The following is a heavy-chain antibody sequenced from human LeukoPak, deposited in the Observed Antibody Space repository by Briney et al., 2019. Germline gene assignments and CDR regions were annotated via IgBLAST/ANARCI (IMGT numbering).Heavy chain of an antibody. D-gene: IGHD2-21*01. J-gene: IGHJ6*02. CDR1: GGSISSGDNY. Sequence: SETLSLTCTVSGGSISSGDNYWSWIRQPPGKGLEWIGYIYYSGSTYYNPSLKSRVTISVDTSKNQFSLKLSSVTAADTAVYYCARDHIHYGMDVWGQGTTVTVSS. CDR2: IYYSGST. CDR3: ARDHIHYGMDV. V-gene: IGHV4-30-4*01.